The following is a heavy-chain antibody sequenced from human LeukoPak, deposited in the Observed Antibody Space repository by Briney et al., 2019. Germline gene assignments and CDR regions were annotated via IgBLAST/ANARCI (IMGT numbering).Heavy chain of an antibody. J-gene: IGHJ6*04. V-gene: IGHV3-23*05. CDR2: VESDGTGS. CDR3: AELGITMIGGV. D-gene: IGHD3-10*02. CDR1: GFTFSTYA. Sequence: GGSLRLSCAASGFTFSTYAMSWVRQAPGKGLAWVASVESDGTGSHYADSVKGRFTISRDNAKNSLYLQMNSLRAEDTAVYYCAELGITMIGGVWGKGTTVTISS.